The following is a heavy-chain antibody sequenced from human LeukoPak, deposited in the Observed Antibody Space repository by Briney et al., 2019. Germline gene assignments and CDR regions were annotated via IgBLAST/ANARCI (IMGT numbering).Heavy chain of an antibody. D-gene: IGHD5-18*01. CDR2: ISGSGGST. Sequence: GGSLRLSCAASGFTFSSYAMSWVRQAPGKGLEWVSAISGSGGSTYYADSVKGRFTISRDNSKNTLYLQMNSLRAEDTAVYYCARPQGGRQIWLHFDYWGQGTVVTVSS. J-gene: IGHJ4*02. V-gene: IGHV3-23*01. CDR1: GFTFSSYA. CDR3: ARPQGGRQIWLHFDY.